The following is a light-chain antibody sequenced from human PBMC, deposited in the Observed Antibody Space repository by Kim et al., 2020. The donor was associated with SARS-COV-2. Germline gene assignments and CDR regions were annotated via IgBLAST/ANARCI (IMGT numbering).Light chain of an antibody. J-gene: IGLJ3*02. CDR2: AVT. V-gene: IGLV2-11*01. Sequence: GQAVTITCTGTNSDVGGYNFVSWYQLHPGKAPKLMIYAVTERPSGVPDRFSGSKSGNTAFLTISGLQAEDEADYYCSSYADSSSLLFGGGTKVTVL. CDR3: SSYADSSSLL. CDR1: NSDVGGYNF.